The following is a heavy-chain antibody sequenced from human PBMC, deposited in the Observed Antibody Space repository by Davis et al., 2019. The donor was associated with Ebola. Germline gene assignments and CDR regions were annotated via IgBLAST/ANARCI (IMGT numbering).Heavy chain of an antibody. V-gene: IGHV1-46*01. J-gene: IGHJ4*02. CDR2: INPSGGST. D-gene: IGHD2/OR15-2a*01. CDR1: GYIFIHYY. CDR3: ARVIAQVDY. Sequence: ASVKVSCKASGYIFIHYYLHWVRQAPGQGLEWMGIINPSGGSTSYAQKFQGRVTMTRDTSTSTVYMELSSLRSEDTAVYYCARVIAQVDYWGQGTLVTVSS.